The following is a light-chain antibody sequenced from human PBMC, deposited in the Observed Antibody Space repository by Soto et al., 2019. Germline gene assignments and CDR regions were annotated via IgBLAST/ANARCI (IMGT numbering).Light chain of an antibody. Sequence: EIVLTQSPATLSLSPGERATLSCRASQSVRSSLGWYQQRPGQAPRLLIYDASNTATGIPARFSGSGSGTDFTLTISSLEPEDFAVYYCQQYSNWPSLTFGGGTKVEIE. CDR1: QSVRSS. V-gene: IGKV3-11*01. CDR2: DAS. CDR3: QQYSNWPSLT. J-gene: IGKJ4*02.